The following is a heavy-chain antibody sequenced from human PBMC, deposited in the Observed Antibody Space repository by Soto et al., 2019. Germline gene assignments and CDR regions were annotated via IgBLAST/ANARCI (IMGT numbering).Heavy chain of an antibody. Sequence: ASVKVSCKASGYTFTSYGISWVRQAPGQGLEWMGWISAYNGNTNYAQKLQGRVTMTTDTSTSTAYMELRSLRSDGTAVYYCARRYYYDSSGYQVYYYYGMDVWGQGTTVTVSS. CDR1: GYTFTSYG. CDR2: ISAYNGNT. J-gene: IGHJ6*02. D-gene: IGHD3-22*01. V-gene: IGHV1-18*04. CDR3: ARRYYYDSSGYQVYYYYGMDV.